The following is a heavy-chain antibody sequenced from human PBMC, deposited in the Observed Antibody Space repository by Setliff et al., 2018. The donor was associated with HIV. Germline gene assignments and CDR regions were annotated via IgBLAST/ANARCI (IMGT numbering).Heavy chain of an antibody. CDR2: IYHSGST. CDR3: ARYTVDTFFFDY. Sequence: ASETLSLTCSVSGYSVSSPYYWAWIRQSPGKGLEWIGSIYHSGSTYYSPSLKSRVIISVDAANEQFSLRLSSVTAADTAVYYCARYTVDTFFFDYWGQGRLVTVSS. V-gene: IGHV4-38-2*02. D-gene: IGHD4-17*01. J-gene: IGHJ4*02. CDR1: GYSVSSPYY.